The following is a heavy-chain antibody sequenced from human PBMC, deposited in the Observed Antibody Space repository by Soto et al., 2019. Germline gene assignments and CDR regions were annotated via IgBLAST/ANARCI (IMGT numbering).Heavy chain of an antibody. D-gene: IGHD6-19*01. CDR2: ISGSGGST. CDR1: GFTFSSYA. CDR3: AKDKVGGQWLLPPTFDY. V-gene: IGHV3-23*01. J-gene: IGHJ4*02. Sequence: GGSLRLSCAASGFTFSSYAMSWVRQAPGKGLEWVSAISGSGGSTYYADSVKGRFTISRDNSKNTLYLQMNSLRAEDTAVYYCAKDKVGGQWLLPPTFDYWGQGTLVTVSS.